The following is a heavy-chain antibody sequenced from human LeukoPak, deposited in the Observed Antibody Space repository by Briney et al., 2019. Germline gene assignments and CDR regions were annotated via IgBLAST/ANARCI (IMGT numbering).Heavy chain of an antibody. Sequence: GGSLRLSCAASGFTFDDYAMHWVRQAPGKGLEWVSGISWNSGSIGYADSVKGRFTISRDNSKNTLYLQMNSLRAEDAAVYAKAPLGRCTGVICYYFDYWGQGTLVTVSS. V-gene: IGHV3-9*01. D-gene: IGHD2-15*01. CDR2: ISWNSGSI. J-gene: IGHJ4*02. CDR3: APLGRCTGVICYYFDY. CDR1: GFTFDDYA.